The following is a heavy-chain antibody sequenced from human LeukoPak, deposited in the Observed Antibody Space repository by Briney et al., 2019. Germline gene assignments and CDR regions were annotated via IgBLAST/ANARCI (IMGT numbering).Heavy chain of an antibody. CDR2: IYYSGST. Sequence: SETLSLTCTVSGGSISSGGYYWSWIRQHPGKGLEWIGYIYYSGSTYYNPSLKSRVTISVDTSKNQFSLKLSSVTAADTAVYYCATTSGNSNYYYGMDVWGQGTTVTVSS. CDR1: GGSISSGGYY. D-gene: IGHD4-23*01. V-gene: IGHV4-31*03. CDR3: ATTSGNSNYYYGMDV. J-gene: IGHJ6*02.